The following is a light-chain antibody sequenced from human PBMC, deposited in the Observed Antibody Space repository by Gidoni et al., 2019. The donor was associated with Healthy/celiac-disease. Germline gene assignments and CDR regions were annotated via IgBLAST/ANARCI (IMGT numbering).Light chain of an antibody. CDR3: QQRSNWPPT. Sequence: IVFTQSPATLSLSPGERATLSCRASQSVSSYLAWYQQKPGQAPRLLIYDASNRATGIPARFSGSGSGTDFTLTISSLEPEDFAVYYCQQRSNWPPTFGGXTKVEIK. CDR1: QSVSSY. CDR2: DAS. J-gene: IGKJ4*01. V-gene: IGKV3-11*01.